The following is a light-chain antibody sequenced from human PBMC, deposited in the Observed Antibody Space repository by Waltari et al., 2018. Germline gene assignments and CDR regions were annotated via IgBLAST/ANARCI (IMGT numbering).Light chain of an antibody. J-gene: IGLJ3*02. V-gene: IGLV2-8*01. Sequence: QSALTQPPSASGSPGQSVTISCTGTSSDVGRYDFVSWYQQHPGKVPKLIIYEVNRRPSGVPDRFSGSKSGNTASLTVSGLRAEDEADYYCSSYAGTNNSVFGGGTKLTVL. CDR3: SSYAGTNNSV. CDR2: EVN. CDR1: SSDVGRYDF.